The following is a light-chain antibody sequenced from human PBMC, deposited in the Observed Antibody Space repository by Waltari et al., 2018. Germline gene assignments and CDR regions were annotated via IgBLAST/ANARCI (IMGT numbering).Light chain of an antibody. J-gene: IGLJ2*01. CDR1: NLGNQY. V-gene: IGLV3-1*01. CDR2: YDS. Sequence: SYELTQPPSVSVSPGQTASITCSGDNLGNQYASWYQQKPGQSPVLVIYYDSKRPSGIPERFSGSNSGNTATLTISGTQAMDEADYYCQAWDTTTGVFGGGTKVTVL. CDR3: QAWDTTTGV.